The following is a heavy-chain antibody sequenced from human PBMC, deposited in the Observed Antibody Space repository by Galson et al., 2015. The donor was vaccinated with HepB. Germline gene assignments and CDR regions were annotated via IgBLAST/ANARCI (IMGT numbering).Heavy chain of an antibody. Sequence: SVKVSCKASGYTFSSYSITWVRQAPGQGLEWVGWISPYNRDTNYARKLQGRVTMTTDTSTNTAYMELRSLRSDDTAVYYCARGALVVVVNATQNNWFDPWGPGTPVTVPP. CDR3: ARGALVVVVNATQNNWFDP. CDR2: ISPYNRDT. V-gene: IGHV1-18*01. CDR1: GYTFSSYS. J-gene: IGHJ5*02. D-gene: IGHD2-15*01.